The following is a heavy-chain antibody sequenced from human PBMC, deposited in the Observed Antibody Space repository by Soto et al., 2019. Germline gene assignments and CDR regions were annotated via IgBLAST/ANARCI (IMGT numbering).Heavy chain of an antibody. CDR3: ASSAGVVVDY. J-gene: IGHJ4*02. D-gene: IGHD3-10*01. V-gene: IGHV4-61*01. CDR2: ISYSGRS. Sequence: QVQLQESGPGLVKPSETLSLTCTVSGGSVSSGSYYWSWIRQPPGKGLEWIGYISYSGRSNYNPSLKSRVTISVDTSKNQFSLKLSSVPAADTAVYYCASSAGVVVDYWGQGTLVTVSS. CDR1: GGSVSSGSYY.